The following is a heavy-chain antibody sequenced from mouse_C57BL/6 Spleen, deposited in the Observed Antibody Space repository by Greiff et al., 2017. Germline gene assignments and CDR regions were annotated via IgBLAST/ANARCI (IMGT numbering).Heavy chain of an antibody. CDR3: ARSSWAGDY. J-gene: IGHJ2*01. Sequence: VQLQQPGAELVKPGASVKLSCKASGYTFTSYGMQWVKQRPGQGLEWIGKIDPSDGYTNYNQKFKGKATLTVDTSSSTAYMQLCSLTSEDSAVYSCARSSWAGDYWGQGTTLTVSS. D-gene: IGHD3-1*01. CDR2: IDPSDGYT. V-gene: IGHV1-50*01. CDR1: GYTFTSYG.